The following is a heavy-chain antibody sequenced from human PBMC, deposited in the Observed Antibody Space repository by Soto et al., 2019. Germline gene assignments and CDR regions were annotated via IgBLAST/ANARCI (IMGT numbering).Heavy chain of an antibody. D-gene: IGHD3-3*01. Sequence: SETLSLTCTVSGGSISSGGYYWSWIRQHPGKGLEWIGYIYYSGSTYYNPSLKSRVTISVDTSKNQFSLKLSSVTAADTAVYYCARGLPDFWSGYYFDYWGQGTLVTV. J-gene: IGHJ4*02. CDR2: IYYSGST. CDR1: GGSISSGGYY. CDR3: ARGLPDFWSGYYFDY. V-gene: IGHV4-31*03.